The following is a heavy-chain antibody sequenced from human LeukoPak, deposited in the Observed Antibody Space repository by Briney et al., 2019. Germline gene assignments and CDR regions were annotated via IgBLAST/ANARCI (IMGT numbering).Heavy chain of an antibody. Sequence: ASVKVSCKASGYTFTGYYMHWVRQAPGQGLEWMGWINPNSGGTNYAQKFQGRVTMTRDTSISTAYMELSRLRSDDAAVYYCARDPLVGATRDAFDIWGQGTMVTVSS. V-gene: IGHV1-2*02. CDR1: GYTFTGYY. J-gene: IGHJ3*02. D-gene: IGHD1-26*01. CDR3: ARDPLVGATRDAFDI. CDR2: INPNSGGT.